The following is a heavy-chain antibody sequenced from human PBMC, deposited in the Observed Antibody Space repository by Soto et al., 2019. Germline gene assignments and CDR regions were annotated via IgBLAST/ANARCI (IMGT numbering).Heavy chain of an antibody. J-gene: IGHJ4*02. D-gene: IGHD3-22*01. CDR3: ARNYYDSSDRDYLDY. CDR1: GYTFTSYY. Sequence: ASVKVSCKASGYTFTSYYIHWVRQAPGQGLEWMGWIIPITGGTNYAPKFQGRVTMTRDTSITTAYMELSRLRSDDTAVYYCARNYYDSSDRDYLDYWGQGTPVTVSS. CDR2: IIPITGGT. V-gene: IGHV1-2*02.